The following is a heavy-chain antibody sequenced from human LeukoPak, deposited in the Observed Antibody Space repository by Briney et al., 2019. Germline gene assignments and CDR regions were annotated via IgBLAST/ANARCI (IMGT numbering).Heavy chain of an antibody. CDR2: FDPEDGET. D-gene: IGHD3-16*01. J-gene: IGHJ4*02. Sequence: GASVKVSCKVSGYTLTELSMHWVRQAPGKGLEWMGGFDPEDGETIYAQKFQGRVTMTEDTSTDTAYMELSSLRSEDTAVYYCATDTTLGASPYFDYWGQGTLVTVSS. CDR3: ATDTTLGASPYFDY. CDR1: GYTLTELS. V-gene: IGHV1-24*01.